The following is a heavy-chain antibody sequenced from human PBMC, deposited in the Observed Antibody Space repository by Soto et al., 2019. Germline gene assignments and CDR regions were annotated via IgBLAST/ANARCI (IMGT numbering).Heavy chain of an antibody. J-gene: IGHJ3*02. D-gene: IGHD3-10*01. CDR3: ARPSLSSGSPNDAFDI. CDR1: GGSISSSSYY. V-gene: IGHV4-39*01. Sequence: SETLSLTCTVSGGSISSSSYYWGWIRQPPGKGLEWIGSIFYSGSTYYNPSLKSRVTISVDTSKNQFSLKLSSVTAADTAVYYCARPSLSSGSPNDAFDIWGQGTMVTVSS. CDR2: IFYSGST.